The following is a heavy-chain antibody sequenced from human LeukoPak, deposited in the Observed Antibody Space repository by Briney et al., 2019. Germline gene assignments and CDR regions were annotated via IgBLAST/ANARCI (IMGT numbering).Heavy chain of an antibody. V-gene: IGHV3-23*01. CDR2: ISGSGGST. CDR3: AKDQDYYYDSSGLLDY. CDR1: GFTFSSYA. D-gene: IGHD3-22*01. J-gene: IGHJ4*02. Sequence: GGSLRLSCAASGFTFSSYAMSWVRQAPGKGLEWVSAISGSGGSTYYADSVKGRFTISRDNSKNTLYLQMNSLRAEDTAVYYCAKDQDYYYDSSGLLDYWGQGTLVTVSP.